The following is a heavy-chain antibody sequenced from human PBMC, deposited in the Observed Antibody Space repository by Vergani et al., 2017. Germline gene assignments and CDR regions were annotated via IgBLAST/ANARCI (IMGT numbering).Heavy chain of an antibody. Sequence: QVQLQESGPGLVKPSETLSLTCTVSGGSISSYYWSWIRQPPGKGLEWIGYIYYSGSTYYNPSLKSRVTISVDTSKNQFSLKLSSVTAADTAVYYCARGTVVVPAASDAFDIWGQGTMVTVSS. CDR1: GGSISSYY. CDR3: ARGTVVVPAASDAFDI. D-gene: IGHD2-2*01. J-gene: IGHJ3*02. CDR2: IYYSGST. V-gene: IGHV4-59*08.